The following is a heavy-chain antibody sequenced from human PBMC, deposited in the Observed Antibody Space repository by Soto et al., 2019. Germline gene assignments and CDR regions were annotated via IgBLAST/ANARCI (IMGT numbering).Heavy chain of an antibody. J-gene: IGHJ1*01. Sequence: PGGSLRLSCAASGFIFSSYAMSWVRQAPGKGLEWVSAISGSGGSTYYADTVKGRFTISRDNSKNTLYLQMNSLRAEDTAVYYCARPAWGIAAAAAFQHWGQGTLVTVSS. CDR3: ARPAWGIAAAAAFQH. D-gene: IGHD6-13*01. CDR1: GFIFSSYA. V-gene: IGHV3-23*01. CDR2: ISGSGGST.